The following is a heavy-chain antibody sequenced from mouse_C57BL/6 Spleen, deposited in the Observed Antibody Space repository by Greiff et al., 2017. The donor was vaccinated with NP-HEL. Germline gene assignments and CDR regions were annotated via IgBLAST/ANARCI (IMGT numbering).Heavy chain of an antibody. Sequence: QVQLQQSGPGPVKPGASVKLSCKASGYTFTSYDINWVHQRPGQGLEWIGWIYHRAGSTKYNEKFKGKATLTVDTSSSTAYMELHSLTSEAAAVYFCARRGYDYEGGFAYWGQGTLVTVSA. D-gene: IGHD2-4*01. CDR3: ARRGYDYEGGFAY. CDR1: GYTFTSYD. CDR2: IYHRAGST. J-gene: IGHJ3*01. V-gene: IGHV1-85*01.